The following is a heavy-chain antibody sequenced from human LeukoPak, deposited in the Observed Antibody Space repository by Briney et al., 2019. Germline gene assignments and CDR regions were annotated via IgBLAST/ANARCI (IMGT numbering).Heavy chain of an antibody. J-gene: IGHJ4*02. CDR2: ISSSSSYI. CDR3: AREGVGDYYFDY. D-gene: IGHD2-21*02. V-gene: IGHV3-21*04. Sequence: GGSLRLSCAASGFTFSSYSMNWVRQAPGKGLEWVSSISSSSSYIYYADSVKGRFTISRDNAKNSLYLQMNSLRAEDTAVYYCAREGVGDYYFDYWGQGTLVTVSS. CDR1: GFTFSSYS.